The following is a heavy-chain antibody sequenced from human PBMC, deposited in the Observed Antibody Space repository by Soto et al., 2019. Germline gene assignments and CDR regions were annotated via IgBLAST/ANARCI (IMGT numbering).Heavy chain of an antibody. CDR2: ISAYNGNT. CDR3: AGDGIAAAGPGGYYFYGMDV. D-gene: IGHD6-13*01. V-gene: IGHV1-18*01. CDR1: GYTFTSYG. Sequence: QVQLVQSGAEVKKPGASVKVSCKASGYTFTSYGISWVRQAPGQGLEWMGWISAYNGNTKYAQKLQGRVTMTTDTSTSTAYMGLSSLRSDDTAVYYCAGDGIAAAGPGGYYFYGMDVWGQGTTVTVSS. J-gene: IGHJ6*01.